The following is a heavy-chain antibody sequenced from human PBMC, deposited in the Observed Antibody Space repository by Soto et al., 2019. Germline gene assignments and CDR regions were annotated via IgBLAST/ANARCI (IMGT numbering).Heavy chain of an antibody. J-gene: IGHJ4*02. CDR1: GLTFSSYS. Sequence: PGGSLRLSCAASGLTFSSYSMNWVRQAPGKGLEWVSYISSSSSTIYYADSVKGRFTISRDNSKNTLYLQMNSLGAEDTAVYYCARASSGLHDYWGQGPLVTVSS. D-gene: IGHD6-19*01. CDR2: ISSSSSTI. V-gene: IGHV3-48*01. CDR3: ARASSGLHDY.